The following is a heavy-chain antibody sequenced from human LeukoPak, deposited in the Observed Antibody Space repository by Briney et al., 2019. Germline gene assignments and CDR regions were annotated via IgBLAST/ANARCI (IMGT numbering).Heavy chain of an antibody. D-gene: IGHD3-3*01. CDR3: GRDWRY. CDR2: ISWNSGSI. J-gene: IGHJ4*02. Sequence: GGFLRLSCAASGFTFSSYGMHWVRQAPGKGLEWVSGISWNSGSIGYADSVKGRFTISRDNAKNSLYLQMNSLRAEDTAVYYCGRDWRYWGQGTLVTVSS. CDR1: GFTFSSYG. V-gene: IGHV3-9*01.